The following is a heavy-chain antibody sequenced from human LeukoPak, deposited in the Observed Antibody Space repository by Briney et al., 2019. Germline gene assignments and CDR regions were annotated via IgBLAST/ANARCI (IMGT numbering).Heavy chain of an antibody. CDR3: ARAITMVRGVRGAFDI. V-gene: IGHV3-66*01. CDR2: IYSGGST. J-gene: IGHJ3*02. Sequence: GGSLRLSCAASGFTFSSYWMSWVRQAPGKGLEWVSVIYSGGSTYYADSVKGRFTISRDNSKNTLYLQMNSLRAEDTAVYYCARAITMVRGVRGAFDIWGQGTMVTVSS. CDR1: GFTFSSYW. D-gene: IGHD3-10*01.